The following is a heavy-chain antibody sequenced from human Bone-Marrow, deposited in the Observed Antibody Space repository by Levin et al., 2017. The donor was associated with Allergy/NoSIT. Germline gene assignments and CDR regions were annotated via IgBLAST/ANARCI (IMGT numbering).Heavy chain of an antibody. V-gene: IGHV3-21*06. J-gene: IGHJ4*02. CDR1: GFIFSNYG. Sequence: GGSLRLSCAASGFIFSNYGMNWVRQAPGKGLEWVSHISSGSSYIHYSDSLEGRFTVSRDNAKNSLYLHMNSLRAEDTAVYYCARLGDCNDGSCNGFDYWGQGTLVSVSS. CDR3: ARLGDCNDGSCNGFDY. CDR2: ISSGSSYI. D-gene: IGHD2-15*01.